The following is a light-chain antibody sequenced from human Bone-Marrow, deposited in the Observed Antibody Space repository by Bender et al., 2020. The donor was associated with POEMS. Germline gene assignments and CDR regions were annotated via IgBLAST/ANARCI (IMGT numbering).Light chain of an antibody. V-gene: IGLV2-23*02. J-gene: IGLJ3*02. CDR2: DDS. Sequence: QSALTQPASVSGSPGQSITIFCSGRSSDDANYDLVSWFQQYPGEVPKLLIYDDSQRPSGVSSRFSGSRSGNTASLTISGLQAEDEADYYCCSYAGSTTFLVMFGGGTKLTVL. CDR1: SSDDANYDL. CDR3: CSYAGSTTFLVM.